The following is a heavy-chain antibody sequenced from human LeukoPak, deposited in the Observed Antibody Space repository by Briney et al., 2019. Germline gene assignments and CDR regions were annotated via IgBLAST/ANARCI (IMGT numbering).Heavy chain of an antibody. V-gene: IGHV5-51*01. CDR3: ARLFNYYGSGSYLSQYYFDY. CDR2: IYPGDPDT. Sequence: HGESLKISCKGSGYTFTSYWIGWVRQMPGKGLEWMGIIYPGDPDTRYSPSFQGQVTISADKSITTAYLQWNSLKASDTAMYYCARLFNYYGSGSYLSQYYFDYWGQGTLVTVSS. CDR1: GYTFTSYW. J-gene: IGHJ4*02. D-gene: IGHD3-10*01.